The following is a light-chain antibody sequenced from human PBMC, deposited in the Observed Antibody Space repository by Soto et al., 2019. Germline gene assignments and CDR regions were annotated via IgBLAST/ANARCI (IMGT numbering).Light chain of an antibody. CDR3: HHYHTYRTT. J-gene: IGKJ1*01. CDR1: QTINTR. Sequence: DIQMTQSPSTLSSSVGDRVTITCRATQTINTRLAWYQQKPGKAPKLLIYDASSLESGVPSRFSGSGSGTDFTPTISGLQPDDFGTYYSHHYHTYRTTFGLGTKEDI. CDR2: DAS. V-gene: IGKV1-5*01.